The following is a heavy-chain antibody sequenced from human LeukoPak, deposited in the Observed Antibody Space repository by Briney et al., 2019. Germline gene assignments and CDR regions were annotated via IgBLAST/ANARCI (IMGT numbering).Heavy chain of an antibody. Sequence: SETLSLTCAVYGGSFSSYYWGWIRQPPGKGLEWIGGINHSGGTNYNPSLKSRVTISVDTPKNQFSLRLSSVTAADTAVYYCASERRYSSGRWDYYFDYWGQGTLVTVSS. CDR1: GGSFSSYY. V-gene: IGHV4-34*01. CDR3: ASERRYSSGRWDYYFDY. J-gene: IGHJ4*02. CDR2: INHSGGT. D-gene: IGHD6-19*01.